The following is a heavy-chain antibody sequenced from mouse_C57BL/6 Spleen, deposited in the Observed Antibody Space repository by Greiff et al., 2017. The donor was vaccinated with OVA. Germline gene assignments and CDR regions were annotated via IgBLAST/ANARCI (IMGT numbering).Heavy chain of an antibody. CDR3: ARNYYGVTDY. CDR1: GSTFTTSP. J-gene: IGHJ2*01. CDR2: FHPYNDDT. Sequence: QVHLKQSGAELVKPGASVKMSCKASGSTFTTSPIEWMKQNHGKSLEWIGNFHPYNDDTKYNEKFKGKATLTVEKSSRPAYLELSRLTSDDAAVYYCARNYYGVTDYWGQGTTLTVSS. D-gene: IGHD1-1*01. V-gene: IGHV1-47*01.